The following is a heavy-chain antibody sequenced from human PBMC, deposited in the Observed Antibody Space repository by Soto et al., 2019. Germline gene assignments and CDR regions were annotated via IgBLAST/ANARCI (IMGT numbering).Heavy chain of an antibody. J-gene: IGHJ3*02. CDR2: IWYDGTLK. Sequence: QVQLVESGGGVVQPGRSLRLSCAASGFTFSTYTIHWVRQAPGKGLEWVALIWYDGTLKYYADSVKGRFTVSRDNFNNALYLQMNSLRVEDTAVYYCAREGGGGSLGHDAFDIWGQGTMVTVSS. CDR3: AREGGGGSLGHDAFDI. V-gene: IGHV3-30*04. CDR1: GFTFSTYT. D-gene: IGHD3-16*01.